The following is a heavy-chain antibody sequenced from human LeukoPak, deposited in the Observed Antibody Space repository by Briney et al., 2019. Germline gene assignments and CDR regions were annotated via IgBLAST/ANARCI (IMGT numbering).Heavy chain of an antibody. CDR3: ARGGAAAGTEVYFDY. CDR2: IKQDGSEK. Sequence: PGGSLRLSCAASGFTFSSYWMSWVRQAPGKGREWVANIKQDGSEKYYVDSVKGRFTISRDNAKNSLYLQMNSLRAEDTAVYYCARGGAAAGTEVYFDYWGQGTLVTVSS. CDR1: GFTFSSYW. V-gene: IGHV3-7*01. D-gene: IGHD6-13*01. J-gene: IGHJ4*02.